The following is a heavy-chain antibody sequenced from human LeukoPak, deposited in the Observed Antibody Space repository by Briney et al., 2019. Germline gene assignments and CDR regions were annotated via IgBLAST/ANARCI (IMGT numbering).Heavy chain of an antibody. D-gene: IGHD1-26*01. Sequence: GESLKISCKGSGYSFTSYWIGWVRQMPGKGLEWMGIIYPGDSDTRYSPSFQGQVTISADKSISTAYLQWSSLKASDTAMYYCARDPLSSVGATIGHFQHWGQGTLVTVSS. CDR1: GYSFTSYW. CDR2: IYPGDSDT. CDR3: ARDPLSSVGATIGHFQH. J-gene: IGHJ1*01. V-gene: IGHV5-51*01.